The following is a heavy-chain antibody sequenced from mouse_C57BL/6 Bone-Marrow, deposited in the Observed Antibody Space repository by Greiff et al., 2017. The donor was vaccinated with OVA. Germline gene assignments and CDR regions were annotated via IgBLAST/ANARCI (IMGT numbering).Heavy chain of an antibody. CDR2: IHPNSGST. CDR3: AMYYYGSNWFAC. Sequence: QVQLQQPGAELVKPGASVTLSCKASGYTFTSYWMHWVKQRPGQGLEWIGMIHPNSGSTNYNEKFKSKATLTVDKSSSTAYMQLGSLTSEDSAVYYCAMYYYGSNWFACWGQGTLVTVSA. V-gene: IGHV1-64*01. J-gene: IGHJ3*01. CDR1: GYTFTSYW. D-gene: IGHD1-1*01.